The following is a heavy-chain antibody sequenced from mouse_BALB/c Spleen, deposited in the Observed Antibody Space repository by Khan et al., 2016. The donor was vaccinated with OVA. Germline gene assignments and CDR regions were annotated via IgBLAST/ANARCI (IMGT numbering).Heavy chain of an antibody. CDR1: GYSITSDYA. D-gene: IGHD1-1*01. V-gene: IGHV3-2*02. CDR2: ISYSGSP. J-gene: IGHJ1*01. CDR3: ARRFYDGHWDFDV. Sequence: VQLKQSGPGLVKPSQSLSLTCTVTGYSITSDYAWNWIRQLPGNKMEWMAYISYSGSPGYNPSLKSRVSFTRDTSKNQLFLQFNSVTAEETATYYCARRFYDGHWDFDVWGAGNPVTVA.